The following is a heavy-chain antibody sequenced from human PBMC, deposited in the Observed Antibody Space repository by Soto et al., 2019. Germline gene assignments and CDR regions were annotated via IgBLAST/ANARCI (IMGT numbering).Heavy chain of an antibody. D-gene: IGHD1-7*01. Sequence: QVQLVQSGAEVKKPGSSVKVSCKASGGTFSSYAISWVRQAPGQGLEWMGGIIPIFGTANYAQKFQGRVTITADESTSTAYMELSSLRSEDTAVYYCASRTGTTDYYYYYGMDVWGQVTPVTVSS. CDR1: GGTFSSYA. CDR2: IIPIFGTA. V-gene: IGHV1-69*01. CDR3: ASRTGTTDYYYYYGMDV. J-gene: IGHJ6*02.